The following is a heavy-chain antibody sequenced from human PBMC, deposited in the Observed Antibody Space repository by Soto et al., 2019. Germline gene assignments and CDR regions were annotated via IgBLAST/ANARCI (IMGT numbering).Heavy chain of an antibody. Sequence: GESLKISCKGSGCSVTSYWVTWVRQMPGKGLEWMGRIDPSDSYTNYNPPFQGHVTISVDKSISTAYLQWSSLKASDTAMYYCARLYGGDSGMDVWGQGTTVTVSS. D-gene: IGHD2-21*01. V-gene: IGHV5-10-1*01. CDR2: IDPSDSYT. CDR1: GCSVTSYW. J-gene: IGHJ6*02. CDR3: ARLYGGDSGMDV.